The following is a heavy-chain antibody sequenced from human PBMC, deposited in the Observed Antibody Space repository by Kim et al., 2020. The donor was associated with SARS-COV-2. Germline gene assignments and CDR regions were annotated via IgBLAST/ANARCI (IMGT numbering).Heavy chain of an antibody. CDR3: AKVWRGRSSSWYGLIDY. V-gene: IGHV3-23*01. CDR1: GFTFSSYA. Sequence: GGSLRLSCAASGFTFSSYAMSWVRQAPGKGLEWVSAISGSGGSTYYADSVKGRFTISRDNSKNTLYLQMNSLRAEDTAVYYCAKVWRGRSSSWYGLIDYWGQGTLVTVSS. CDR2: ISGSGGST. D-gene: IGHD6-13*01. J-gene: IGHJ4*02.